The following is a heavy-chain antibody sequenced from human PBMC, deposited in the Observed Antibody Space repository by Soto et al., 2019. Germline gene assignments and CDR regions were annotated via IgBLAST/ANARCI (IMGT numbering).Heavy chain of an antibody. CDR3: AKDPRGSYYSYYFDY. CDR2: ISYDGSNK. CDR1: GFTFSSFG. V-gene: IGHV3-30*18. D-gene: IGHD1-26*01. J-gene: IGHJ4*02. Sequence: GGSVRLSCAASGFTFSSFGMHWVRQAPGKGLQWVAVISYDGSNKYYADSVNGRFTISRDNSKNTLYLQMNSLRAEDTAVYYCAKDPRGSYYSYYFDYWGQGTLVTVSS.